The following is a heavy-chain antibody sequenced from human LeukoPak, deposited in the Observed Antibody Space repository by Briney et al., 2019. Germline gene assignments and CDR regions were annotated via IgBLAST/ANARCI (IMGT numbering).Heavy chain of an antibody. D-gene: IGHD2-15*01. Sequence: GGSLRLSCAASGFTFSSYAMSWVRQAPGKGLEWVSAISGSGGSTYYADSVKGRFTISRDNSKNTLYLQMNSLRAEDTAVYYCATYCSGGSCYFSDPGWGQGTLVTASS. J-gene: IGHJ4*02. CDR1: GFTFSSYA. CDR2: ISGSGGST. V-gene: IGHV3-23*01. CDR3: ATYCSGGSCYFSDPG.